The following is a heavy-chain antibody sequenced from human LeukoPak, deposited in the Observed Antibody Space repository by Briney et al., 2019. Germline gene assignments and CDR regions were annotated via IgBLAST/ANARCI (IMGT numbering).Heavy chain of an antibody. CDR3: ARDFLGNTRPRLSFDP. V-gene: IGHV1-2*02. CDR1: GYTFTGYY. CDR2: INPNSGGT. J-gene: IGHJ5*02. Sequence: GASVTVSFKASGYTFTGYYMHWVRQAPGQGLEWMGWINPNSGGTNYAQKFQGRVTMTRDTSISTAYMELSRLRSDDTAVYYCARDFLGNTRPRLSFDPWGQGTLVTVSS. D-gene: IGHD7-27*01.